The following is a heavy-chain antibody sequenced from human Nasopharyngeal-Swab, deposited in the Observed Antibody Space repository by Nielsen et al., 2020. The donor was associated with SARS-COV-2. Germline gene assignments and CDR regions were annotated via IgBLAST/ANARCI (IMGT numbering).Heavy chain of an antibody. J-gene: IGHJ3*02. CDR3: GASSRAFDI. D-gene: IGHD6-13*01. Sequence: SLQISCAASGFTFSSYAMHWVRQAPGKGLEWVAIISYDGCNKYYADSVKGRFTISRDNSKNTLNLQMNNLRAEDTAVYYCGASSRAFDIWGQGTMVTVSS. V-gene: IGHV3-30-3*01. CDR2: ISYDGCNK. CDR1: GFTFSSYA.